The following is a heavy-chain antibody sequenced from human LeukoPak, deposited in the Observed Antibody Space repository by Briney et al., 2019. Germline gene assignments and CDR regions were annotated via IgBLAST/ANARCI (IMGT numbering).Heavy chain of an antibody. Sequence: SETLSLTCAVYGGSFSGYYWSWIRQPPGKGLEWIGEINHSGSTNYNPSLKSRVTISVDTSKNQFSLKLSSVTAADTAVYYCARGPGSYYIPYYFDYWGQGTLVTVSS. V-gene: IGHV4-34*01. J-gene: IGHJ4*02. CDR1: GGSFSGYY. D-gene: IGHD3-10*01. CDR2: INHSGST. CDR3: ARGPGSYYIPYYFDY.